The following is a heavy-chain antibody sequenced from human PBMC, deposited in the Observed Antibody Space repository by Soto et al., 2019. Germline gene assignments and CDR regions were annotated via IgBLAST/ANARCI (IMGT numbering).Heavy chain of an antibody. D-gene: IGHD3-22*01. CDR3: ASHDYYDSSGYFGGAFDY. J-gene: IGHJ4*02. CDR2: INHSGST. Sequence: SETLSLTCAVYGGSFSGYYWSWIRQPPGQGLEWIGEINHSGSTNYNPSLKSRVTISVDTSKNQFSLKLSSVTAADTAVYYCASHDYYDSSGYFGGAFDYWGQGTLVTVSS. V-gene: IGHV4-34*01. CDR1: GGSFSGYY.